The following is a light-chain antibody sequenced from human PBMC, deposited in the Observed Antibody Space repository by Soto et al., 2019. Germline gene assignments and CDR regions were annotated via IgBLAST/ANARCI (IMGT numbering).Light chain of an antibody. V-gene: IGLV2-23*01. CDR1: SSDVGSYNL. CDR3: CSYAGSSTPRV. Sequence: QSALTQPASVSGSPRQSITISCTGTSSDVGSYNLVSWYQQHPGKAPKLMIYEGSKRPSGVSNRFSGSKSGNTASLTISGLQAEDEADYYCCSYAGSSTPRVFGTGTRLTVL. J-gene: IGLJ1*01. CDR2: EGS.